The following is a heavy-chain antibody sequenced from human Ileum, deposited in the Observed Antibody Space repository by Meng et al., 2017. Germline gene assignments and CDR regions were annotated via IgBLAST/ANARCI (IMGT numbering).Heavy chain of an antibody. V-gene: IGHV4-34*01. D-gene: IGHD3-10*01. CDR2: MNNRGST. J-gene: IGHJ4*02. CDR3: SGAKIRTYYYGSGSYYFTK. Sequence: ELPECGAGQCKAFGSFIHTCDLYDGSVSGYLWSWIRQPSRKGLELCVGMNNRGSTNYNQSLKVRVTISVDTYKSQFSLRMNSVSVEDTDLYYCSGAKIRTYYYGSGSYYFTKWGQGTLVTVSS. CDR1: DGSVSGYL.